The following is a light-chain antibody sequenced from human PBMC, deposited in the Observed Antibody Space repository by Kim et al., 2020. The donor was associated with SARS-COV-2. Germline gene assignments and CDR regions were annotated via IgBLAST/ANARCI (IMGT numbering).Light chain of an antibody. CDR3: NSRDSSGNHWV. V-gene: IGLV3-19*01. CDR2: GKN. CDR1: SLRSYY. Sequence: SSELTQDPAVSVALGQTVRITCQGDSLRSYYASWYQQKAGQAPVLVIYGKNNRPSGIPDRFSGPSSGNTASLTITGAQAEDEADYYCNSRDSSGNHWVFGGGTQLTVL. J-gene: IGLJ3*02.